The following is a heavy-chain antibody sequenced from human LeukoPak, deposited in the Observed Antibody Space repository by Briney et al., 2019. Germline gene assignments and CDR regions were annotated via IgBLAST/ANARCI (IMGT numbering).Heavy chain of an antibody. Sequence: PGGSLRLSCAASGFTFSDYYMSWIRQAPGKGLEWVSYISSSGSTIYYADSVKGRFTISRDNAKNSLYLQMNSLRAEDTAVYYCARDLGSYCSSTSCHGYYYYMDVWGKGTTVTVSS. CDR3: ARDLGSYCSSTSCHGYYYYMDV. D-gene: IGHD2-2*01. V-gene: IGHV3-11*04. CDR1: GFTFSDYY. J-gene: IGHJ6*03. CDR2: ISSSGSTI.